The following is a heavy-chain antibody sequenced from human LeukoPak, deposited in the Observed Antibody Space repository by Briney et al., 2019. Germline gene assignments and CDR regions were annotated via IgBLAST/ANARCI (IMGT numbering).Heavy chain of an antibody. CDR1: GYSFTSYW. D-gene: IGHD6-13*01. J-gene: IGHJ4*02. Sequence: GESLKISCKGSGYSFTSYWIGWVRHMAGKGLEWMGIIYPGDSDTRYSPSFQGQVTISADKSISTAYLQWSSLKASDTAMYYCARHFGMYSSSWRYPDYWGQGTLVTVSS. CDR2: IYPGDSDT. V-gene: IGHV5-51*01. CDR3: ARHFGMYSSSWRYPDY.